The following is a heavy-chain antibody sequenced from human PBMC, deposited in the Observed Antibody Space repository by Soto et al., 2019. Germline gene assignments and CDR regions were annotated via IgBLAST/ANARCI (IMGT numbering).Heavy chain of an antibody. V-gene: IGHV4-34*01. J-gene: IGHJ5*02. D-gene: IGHD3-22*01. CDR2: INHSGST. Sequence: TLSLTCAVYGGSFSGYYWSWIRQPPGKGLEWIGEINHSGSTNYNPSLKSRVTISVDTSKNQFSLKLSSVTAADTAVYYCAGCRNYYDSIGYLSKPENWIDPWGQGTLVTVSS. CDR3: AGCRNYYDSIGYLSKPENWIDP. CDR1: GGSFSGYY.